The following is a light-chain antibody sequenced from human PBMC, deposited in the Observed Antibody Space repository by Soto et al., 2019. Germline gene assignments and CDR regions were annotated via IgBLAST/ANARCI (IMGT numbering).Light chain of an antibody. V-gene: IGKV3-15*01. J-gene: IGKJ2*01. CDR3: QQYKLWYT. Sequence: EIVMTQSPATLSVSPGERVTLSCRASQSVNSDLAWYQQKPGQAPRLLIYDESPRATGIPARFSGSGSGTEFTLTISSLQSEDFAVYYCQQYKLWYTFAQGTKLEIK. CDR1: QSVNSD. CDR2: DES.